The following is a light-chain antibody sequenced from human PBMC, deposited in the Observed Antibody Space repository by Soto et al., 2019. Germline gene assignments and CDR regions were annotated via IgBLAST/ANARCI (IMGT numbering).Light chain of an antibody. CDR2: EGS. Sequence: QSALTQPASVSGSPGQWITISCTGTSSDVGNYNLVSWYQQHPGKAPKLMIYEGSKRPSGVSNRFSGSKSGNTASLTISGLQAEDEADYYCCSYAGSSIHVVFGGGTKLTVL. J-gene: IGLJ2*01. V-gene: IGLV2-23*01. CDR3: CSYAGSSIHVV. CDR1: SSDVGNYNL.